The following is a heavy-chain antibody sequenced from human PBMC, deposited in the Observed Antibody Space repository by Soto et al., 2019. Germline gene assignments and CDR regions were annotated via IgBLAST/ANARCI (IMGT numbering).Heavy chain of an antibody. CDR2: ISYDGNNK. J-gene: IGHJ6*02. CDR3: AKGGSGNYLTYYYYYGMDV. CDR1: VFSLSNNG. D-gene: IGHD3-22*01. V-gene: IGHV3-30*18. Sequence: SLRLSCAASVFSLSNNGMHWVRQAPGKGLEWVAVISYDGNNKYYADSVKGRFTISRDNSKNTVYLEMNNLRAEDTAMYYCAKGGSGNYLTYYYYYGMDVWGQGTTDTVSS.